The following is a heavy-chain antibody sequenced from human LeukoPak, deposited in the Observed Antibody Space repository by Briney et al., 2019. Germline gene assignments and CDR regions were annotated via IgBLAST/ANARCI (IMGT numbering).Heavy chain of an antibody. CDR2: INYGGST. CDR1: GGSFSGYY. J-gene: IGHJ4*02. V-gene: IGHV4-34*01. Sequence: SETLSLTCAVYGGSFSGYYWSWIRQPPGKGLEWIGEINYGGSTNYNPSLKSRVTISVDTSKNQFSLTLSSATAADTAVYYCARDDPYYFDYWGQGTLVTVSS. CDR3: ARDDPYYFDY. D-gene: IGHD1-1*01.